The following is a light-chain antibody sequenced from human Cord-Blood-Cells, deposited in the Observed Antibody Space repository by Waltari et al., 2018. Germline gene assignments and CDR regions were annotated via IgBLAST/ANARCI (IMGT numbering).Light chain of an antibody. J-gene: IGKJ4*02. CDR1: QSISSY. CDR3: QQCYNTPLT. Sequence: DIQMTHSLSSLSASVGARVTLTCRASQSISSYLNWYQQKPGNAPKLLIYAASSLQTGVPSRFTGSGSGTEFTLTISSLQPEDFATYYCQQCYNTPLTFGGGTKVEIK. V-gene: IGKV1-39*01. CDR2: AAS.